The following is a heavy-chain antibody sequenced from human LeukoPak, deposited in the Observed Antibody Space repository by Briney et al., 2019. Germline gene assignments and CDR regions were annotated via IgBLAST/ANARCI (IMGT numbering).Heavy chain of an antibody. CDR1: GGTFSSYT. CDR3: ARDLLMRGIQLYQFDY. CDR2: IIPILGIA. J-gene: IGHJ4*02. Sequence: SVKVSCRASGGTFSSYTISWVRQAPGQGLEWMGRIIPILGIANYAQKFQGRVTITADKSTSTAYMELSSLRSEDTAVYYCARDLLMRGIQLYQFDYWGQGTLVTVSS. D-gene: IGHD5-18*01. V-gene: IGHV1-69*04.